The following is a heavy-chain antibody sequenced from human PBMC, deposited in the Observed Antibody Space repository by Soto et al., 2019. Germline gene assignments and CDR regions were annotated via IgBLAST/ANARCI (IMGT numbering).Heavy chain of an antibody. CDR3: AVHRATPGVALSNWFGL. V-gene: IGHV4-30-4*01. Sequence: SETLSLTCTVSGGSIISGDYYWSWIRQTPGKGLEWIGYIYYSGDTNYNPSLKSRVIISVDTSKNHFSLKLSSVTAADTAVYYCAVHRATPGVALSNWFGLRGQGSLVTLSS. D-gene: IGHD3-3*01. CDR1: GGSIISGDYY. J-gene: IGHJ5*02. CDR2: IYYSGDT.